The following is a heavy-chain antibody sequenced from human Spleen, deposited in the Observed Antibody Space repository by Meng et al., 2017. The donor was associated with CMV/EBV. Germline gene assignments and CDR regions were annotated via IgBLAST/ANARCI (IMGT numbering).Heavy chain of an antibody. CDR2: IHYSGNT. CDR1: GDSISIYTYY. J-gene: IGHJ5*02. V-gene: IGHV4-39*07. D-gene: IGHD3-10*01. Sequence: SGDSISIYTYYWGWIRQPPGKRLDCIGFIHYSGNTYYNPSLKSRVTLSVDRSKNQFSLKLKSVTAADTAMYYCARVKYGSPNWIDPWGQGTLVTVSS. CDR3: ARVKYGSPNWIDP.